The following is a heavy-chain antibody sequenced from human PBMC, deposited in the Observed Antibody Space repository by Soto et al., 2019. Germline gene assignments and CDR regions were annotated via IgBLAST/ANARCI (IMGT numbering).Heavy chain of an antibody. D-gene: IGHD3-9*01. CDR2: ISYDGSNK. J-gene: IGHJ4*02. V-gene: IGHV3-30-3*01. CDR1: GFTFSSYA. Sequence: PGGSLRLSCAASGFTFSSYAMHWVRQAPGKGLEWVAVISYDGSNKYYADSVKGRFTISRDNSKNTLYLQMNSLRAEDTAVYYCASHYDILNYYFDYWGQGTLVTVSS. CDR3: ASHYDILNYYFDY.